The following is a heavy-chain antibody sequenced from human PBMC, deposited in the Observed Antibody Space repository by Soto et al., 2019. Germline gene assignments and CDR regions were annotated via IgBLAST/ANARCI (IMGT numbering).Heavy chain of an antibody. V-gene: IGHV1-18*01. J-gene: IGHJ5*02. CDR3: ARRYDFWSGYSQNNWFDP. CDR2: ISAYNGNT. Sequence: GASVKVSCKASGYTFTSYGISWVRQAPGQGLEWMGWISAYNGNTNYAQKLQGRVTMTTDTSTSTAYMELRSLRSDDTAVYYCARRYDFWSGYSQNNWFDPWGQGTLVTVSS. CDR1: GYTFTSYG. D-gene: IGHD3-3*01.